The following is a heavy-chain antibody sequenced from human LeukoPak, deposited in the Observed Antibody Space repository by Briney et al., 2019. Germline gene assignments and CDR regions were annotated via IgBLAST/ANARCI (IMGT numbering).Heavy chain of an antibody. CDR1: GYSFASYW. V-gene: IGHV5-51*01. CDR3: ARHRRIAAAGTTSDLDY. D-gene: IGHD6-13*01. J-gene: IGHJ4*02. CDR2: IYPGDSDT. Sequence: GESLKISCKGSGYSFASYWIGWGRPLPGKGLEWMGIIYPGDSDTRYSPSFQGQVTISADKSISTAYLQWSSLKASDTAMYYCARHRRIAAAGTTSDLDYWGQGTLVTVSS.